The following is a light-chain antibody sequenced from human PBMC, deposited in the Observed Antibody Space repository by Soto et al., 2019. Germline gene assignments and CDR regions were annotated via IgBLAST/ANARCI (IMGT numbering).Light chain of an antibody. CDR1: NIGSKS. J-gene: IGLJ2*01. Sequence: SYELTQPPSVSVAPGKTARITCGGNNIGSKSVHWYQQKPGQAPVLVIYYDSDRPSGIPERFSGSNSGNTATLTISRVEAWDEADYYCQVWDSSMGVFGGGTQLTVL. CDR3: QVWDSSMGV. V-gene: IGLV3-21*04. CDR2: YDS.